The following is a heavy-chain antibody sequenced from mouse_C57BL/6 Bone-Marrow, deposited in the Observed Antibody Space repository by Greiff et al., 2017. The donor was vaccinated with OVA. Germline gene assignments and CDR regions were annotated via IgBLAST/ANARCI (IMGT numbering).Heavy chain of an antibody. D-gene: IGHD2-5*01. V-gene: IGHV1-55*01. CDR1: GYTFTSYW. CDR3: ARYGPTIATYDY. J-gene: IGHJ2*01. Sequence: QVHVKQPGAELVKPGASVKMSCKASGYTFTSYWITWVKQRPGQGLEWIGDIYPGSGSTNYNEKFKSKATLTVDTSSSTAYMQLSSLTSEDSAVYYCARYGPTIATYDYWGQGTTLTVSS. CDR2: IYPGSGST.